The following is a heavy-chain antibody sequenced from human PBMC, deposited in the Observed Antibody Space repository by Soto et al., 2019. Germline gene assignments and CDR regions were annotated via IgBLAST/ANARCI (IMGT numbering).Heavy chain of an antibody. Sequence: ASVKVSCKASGYAFTSYGISWLRQAPGQGLEWMGWISAYNGNTNYAQKLQGRVTMTTDTSTSTAYMELRSLRSDDTAVYYCARVPPFDYDFWSGYYYGMDVWGQGTTVTVSS. CDR3: ARVPPFDYDFWSGYYYGMDV. CDR1: GYAFTSYG. CDR2: ISAYNGNT. J-gene: IGHJ6*02. D-gene: IGHD3-3*01. V-gene: IGHV1-18*01.